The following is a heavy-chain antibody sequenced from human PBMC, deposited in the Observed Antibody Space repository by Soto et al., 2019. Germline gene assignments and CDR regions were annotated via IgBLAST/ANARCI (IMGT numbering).Heavy chain of an antibody. CDR1: GGSISSGGYY. CDR3: AGYCSGGSCYPFDY. D-gene: IGHD2-15*01. J-gene: IGHJ4*02. CDR2: IYYSGST. Sequence: SETLSLTCTVSGGSISSGGYYWSWIRQHPGKGLEWIGYIYYSGSTYYNPSLKSRVTISVDTSKNQFSLKLSSVTAADTAVYYCAGYCSGGSCYPFDYWGQGTLVTVSS. V-gene: IGHV4-31*03.